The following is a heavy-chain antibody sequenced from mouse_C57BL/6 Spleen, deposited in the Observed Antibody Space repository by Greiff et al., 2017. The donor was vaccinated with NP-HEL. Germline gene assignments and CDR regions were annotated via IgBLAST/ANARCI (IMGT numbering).Heavy chain of an antibody. CDR2: ISSGGDYI. J-gene: IGHJ1*03. Sequence: EVMLVESGEGLVKPGGSLKLSCAASGFTFSSYAMSWVRQTPEKRLEWVAYISSGGDYIYYADTVKGRFTISRDNARNTLYLQMSSLKSEDTAMYYCTREPHYGSSHWYFDVWGTGTTVTVSS. V-gene: IGHV5-9-1*02. CDR1: GFTFSSYA. CDR3: TREPHYGSSHWYFDV. D-gene: IGHD1-1*01.